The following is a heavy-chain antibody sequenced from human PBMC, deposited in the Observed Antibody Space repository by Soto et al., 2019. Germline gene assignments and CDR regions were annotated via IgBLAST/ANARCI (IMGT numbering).Heavy chain of an antibody. Sequence: PGGSLRLSCAASGFTFSSYGMHWVRQAPGKGLEWVAVISYDGSNKNYANSVKGRFTISGDNSKNTQYLQMTSLRADDTAVYYCAKGGYTFAYEWGQGALVTVSS. CDR1: GFTFSSYG. CDR2: ISYDGSNK. V-gene: IGHV3-30*18. J-gene: IGHJ4*02. D-gene: IGHD5-18*01. CDR3: AKGGYTFAYE.